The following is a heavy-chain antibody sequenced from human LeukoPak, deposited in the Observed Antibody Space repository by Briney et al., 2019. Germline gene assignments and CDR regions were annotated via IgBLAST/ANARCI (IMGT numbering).Heavy chain of an antibody. D-gene: IGHD1-7*01. CDR1: GYTFTGYF. CDR2: INPNTGGT. V-gene: IGHV1-2*06. Sequence: ASVKVSCKASGYTFTGYFMHWVRQAPGQGLEWMGRINPNTGGTNYAQKFQGRVTMTTYTSISTAYIELSRLRSDDTAVYYCARDAGELYFDYWGQGTLVTVSS. J-gene: IGHJ4*02. CDR3: ARDAGELYFDY.